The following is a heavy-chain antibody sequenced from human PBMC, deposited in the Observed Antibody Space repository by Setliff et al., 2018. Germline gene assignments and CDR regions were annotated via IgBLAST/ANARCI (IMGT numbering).Heavy chain of an antibody. CDR2: INHSGST. J-gene: IGHJ6*03. V-gene: IGHV4-34*01. CDR3: ARGRRHYYYYYMDV. Sequence: SETLSLTCAVYGGSFSDYYWSWIRQPPGKGLEWIGEINHSGSTNYNPSLKSRVTISVDTSKNQFSLKLSSVTAADTAVYYCARGRRHYYYYYMDVWGKGTTVTVSS. CDR1: GGSFSDYY.